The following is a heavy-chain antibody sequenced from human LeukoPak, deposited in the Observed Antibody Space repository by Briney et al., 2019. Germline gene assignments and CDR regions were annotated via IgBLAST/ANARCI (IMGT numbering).Heavy chain of an antibody. CDR3: ARDPGSGNFDY. Sequence: SETLSLTCTASGGSISSGSYYWSWIRQPAGKGLEWIGRIYTSGSTNYNPSLKSRVTISVDTSKNQFSLKLSSVTAADTAVYYCARDPGSGNFDYWGQGTLVTVSS. CDR1: GGSISSGSYY. J-gene: IGHJ4*02. CDR2: IYTSGST. V-gene: IGHV4-61*02. D-gene: IGHD3-10*01.